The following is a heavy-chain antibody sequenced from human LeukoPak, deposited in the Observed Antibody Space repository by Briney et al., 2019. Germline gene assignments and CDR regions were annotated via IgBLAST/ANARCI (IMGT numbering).Heavy chain of an antibody. V-gene: IGHV4-31*03. J-gene: IGHJ4*02. CDR2: IYYSGRT. Sequence: PSQTLSLTCTVSGGSISSGGHYCSWIRQHPGKGLEWIGNIYYSGRTYYNPSLKSRVMISVDTSKNQFSLRLSSVTAADTAVYYCARDSSSYDSSGPLYWGQGTLVTVSS. D-gene: IGHD3-22*01. CDR1: GGSISSGGHY. CDR3: ARDSSSYDSSGPLY.